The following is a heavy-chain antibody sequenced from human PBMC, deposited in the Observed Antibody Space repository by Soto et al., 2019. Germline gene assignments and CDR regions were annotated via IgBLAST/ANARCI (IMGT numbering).Heavy chain of an antibody. J-gene: IGHJ5*02. V-gene: IGHV4-4*02. CDR2: IYHSGST. Sequence: SETLSLTCAVSGGSISSSNWWSWVRQPPGKGLEWIGEIYHSGSTNYNPSLKSRVTISVDKSKNQFSLKLSSVTAADTAVYYCARDYGSGPYNWFDPGGQGTLVTVSS. CDR1: GGSISSSNW. D-gene: IGHD3-10*01. CDR3: ARDYGSGPYNWFDP.